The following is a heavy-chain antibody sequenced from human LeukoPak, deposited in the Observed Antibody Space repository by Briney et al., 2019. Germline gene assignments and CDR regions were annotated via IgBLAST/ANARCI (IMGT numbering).Heavy chain of an antibody. Sequence: GASVKVSCKASGYTFINFAINWGCQAPGQRPEWMGWINAGNGNTKYSQKFQGRVAITRDTSASTAYMELSSLTSEDTAVYYCARGPRAAADDYWGQGTLVTVSS. CDR3: ARGPRAAADDY. D-gene: IGHD6-13*01. CDR1: GYTFINFA. J-gene: IGHJ4*02. V-gene: IGHV1-3*01. CDR2: INAGNGNT.